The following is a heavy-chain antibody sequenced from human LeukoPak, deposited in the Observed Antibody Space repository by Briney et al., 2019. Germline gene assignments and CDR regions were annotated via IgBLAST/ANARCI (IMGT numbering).Heavy chain of an antibody. CDR3: ARDTHIVHFDY. V-gene: IGHV7-4-1*02. CDR2: INTNTGNP. J-gene: IGHJ4*01. Sequence: ASVKVSCKASGYAFTSYAMNWERQAPGQGLEWMGWINTNTGNPTYAQGFTGRFVFSLDTSVSTAYLQISSLKAEDTAVYYCARDTHIVHFDYWGQGTLVTVSS. CDR1: GYAFTSYA. D-gene: IGHD2-21*01.